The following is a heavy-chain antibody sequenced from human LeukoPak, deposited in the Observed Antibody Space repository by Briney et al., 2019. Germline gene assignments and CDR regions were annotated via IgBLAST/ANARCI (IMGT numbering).Heavy chain of an antibody. J-gene: IGHJ4*02. CDR3: AGTYCSRGSCYLDY. D-gene: IGHD2-15*01. CDR2: ISGSSTYT. CDR1: GFTFSDYY. V-gene: IGHV3-11*03. Sequence: GGSLRLSCAASGFTFSDYYMSWIRHAPGKGLEWVSYISGSSTYTNYADSVKGRFTISRDNAKNSVYLQMMSLRAEDTAVYFCAGTYCSRGSCYLDYWGQGTLVTVSS.